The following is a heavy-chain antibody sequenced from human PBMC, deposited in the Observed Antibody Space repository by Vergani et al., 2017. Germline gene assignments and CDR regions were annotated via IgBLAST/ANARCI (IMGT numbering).Heavy chain of an antibody. J-gene: IGHJ6*04. Sequence: QLQLQESGPGLVKPSETLSLTCTVSGGSISSYYWSWIRQPPGKGLEWIGYIYYSGSTNYNPSLKSRVTISVDTSKNQFSLKLSSVTAADTAVYYCARALGYCSSTSCYTDYYYYGMDVWGKGTTVTVSS. CDR3: ARALGYCSSTSCYTDYYYYGMDV. CDR1: GGSISSYY. CDR2: IYYSGST. V-gene: IGHV4-59*01. D-gene: IGHD2-2*02.